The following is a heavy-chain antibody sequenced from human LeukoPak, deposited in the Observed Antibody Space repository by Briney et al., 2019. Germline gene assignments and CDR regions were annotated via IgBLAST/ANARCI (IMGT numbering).Heavy chain of an antibody. CDR2: INPNSGVT. CDR1: GYTFTGDY. CDR3: ARVAGIRHGAPSY. J-gene: IGHJ4*02. D-gene: IGHD1-26*01. Sequence: ASVKVSCKASGYTFTGDYMHWVRHAPGQGLEWMGWINPNSGVTNYAQKFQGRVTMTRDTSISTAYMELSRLRSDDTAVYYCARVAGIRHGAPSYWGQGTLVTVSS. V-gene: IGHV1-2*02.